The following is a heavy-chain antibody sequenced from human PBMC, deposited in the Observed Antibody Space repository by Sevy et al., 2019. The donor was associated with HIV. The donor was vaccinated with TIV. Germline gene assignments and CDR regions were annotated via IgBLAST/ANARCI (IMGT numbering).Heavy chain of an antibody. J-gene: IGHJ6*02. Sequence: GGSLRLSCAASGFTFSSYGMHWVRQAPGKGLEWVAVISYDGSNKYYADSVKGRFTISRDNSKNTLYLKMNSLRAEDTAVYYCAKSVGSLYCSGGSCYSPAGYYYYGMDVWGQGTTVTVSS. CDR2: ISYDGSNK. D-gene: IGHD2-15*01. CDR1: GFTFSSYG. V-gene: IGHV3-30*18. CDR3: AKSVGSLYCSGGSCYSPAGYYYYGMDV.